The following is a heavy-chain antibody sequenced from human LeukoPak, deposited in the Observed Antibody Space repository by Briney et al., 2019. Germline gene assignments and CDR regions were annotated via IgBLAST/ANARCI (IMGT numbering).Heavy chain of an antibody. D-gene: IGHD4-17*01. Sequence: PSETLSLTCTVSGGSISSSSYYWGWIRQPPGKGLEWIGSIYYSGSAYYNPSLKSRVTISVDTSKNQFSLKLSSVTAADTAVYYCARDPRNYGDYRGWFDPWGQGTLVIVSS. CDR1: GGSISSSSYY. CDR3: ARDPRNYGDYRGWFDP. J-gene: IGHJ5*02. CDR2: IYYSGSA. V-gene: IGHV4-39*07.